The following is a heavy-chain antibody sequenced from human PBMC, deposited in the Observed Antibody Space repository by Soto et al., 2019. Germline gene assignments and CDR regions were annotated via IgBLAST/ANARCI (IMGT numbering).Heavy chain of an antibody. CDR3: ARGGGDSYGQYYYYYYMDV. CDR2: IYSGGST. J-gene: IGHJ6*03. D-gene: IGHD5-18*01. CDR1: GFTVSSNY. V-gene: IGHV3-53*04. Sequence: GGSLRLSCAASGFTVSSNYMSWVRQAPGKGLEWVSVIYSGGSTYYADSVKGRFTISRHNSKNTLYLQMNSLRAEDTAVYYCARGGGDSYGQYYYYYYMDVWGKGTTVTVSS.